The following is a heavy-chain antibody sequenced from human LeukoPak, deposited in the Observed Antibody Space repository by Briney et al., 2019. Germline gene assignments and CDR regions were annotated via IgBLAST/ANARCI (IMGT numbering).Heavy chain of an antibody. CDR1: GGSFSGYY. CDR3: VRRYSYGDSDY. J-gene: IGHJ4*02. V-gene: IGHV4-34*01. CDR2: INHSGST. Sequence: SETLSLTCAVYGGSFSGYYWSWIRQPPGKGLEWIGEINHSGSTNYNPSLKSRVTISVDTSKNQFSLKLSSVTAADTAVYYCVRRYSYGDSDYWGQGTLVTVSS. D-gene: IGHD5-18*01.